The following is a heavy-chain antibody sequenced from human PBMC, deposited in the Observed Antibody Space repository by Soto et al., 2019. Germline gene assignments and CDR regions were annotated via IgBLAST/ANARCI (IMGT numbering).Heavy chain of an antibody. CDR1: GYTFTSYA. J-gene: IGHJ4*02. D-gene: IGHD5-12*01. CDR2: INAGNGNT. Sequence: ASVKVSCKASGYTFTSYAMHWVRQAPGQRLEWMGWINAGNGNTKYSQKFQGRVTITRDTSASTAYMELSSLRSEDTAVYYCEREGGGYSGYDLPGGFFDYWGQGTLVTSPQ. CDR3: EREGGGYSGYDLPGGFFDY. V-gene: IGHV1-3*01.